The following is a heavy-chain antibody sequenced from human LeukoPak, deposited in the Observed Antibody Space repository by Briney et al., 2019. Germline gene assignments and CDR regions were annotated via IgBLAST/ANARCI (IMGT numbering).Heavy chain of an antibody. Sequence: SETLSLTCTVSGDSINTYYWSWIRQPPGRGLEWIGYIHSIGNTGSNPSLKSRATLSVDTSKSQFSLKLSSVTAADTAVYYCARLSGVAALDYWGQGTLVTVSS. CDR1: GDSINTYY. V-gene: IGHV4-4*09. J-gene: IGHJ4*02. D-gene: IGHD6-13*01. CDR3: ARLSGVAALDY. CDR2: IHSIGNT.